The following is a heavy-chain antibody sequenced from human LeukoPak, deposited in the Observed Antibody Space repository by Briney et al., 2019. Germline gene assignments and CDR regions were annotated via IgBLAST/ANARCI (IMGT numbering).Heavy chain of an antibody. D-gene: IGHD4-17*01. CDR2: ISWNSGSI. Sequence: PGRSLRLSCAASGFTFDDYALHLVRQAPWMGLGWVSGISWNSGSIGYADSVEGRFTISIDNAKNSLYLQMNSLRAEDTALYYCAKGDYGDYDAQNYYYYGMDVWGQGTTVTVSS. CDR1: GFTFDDYA. CDR3: AKGDYGDYDAQNYYYYGMDV. J-gene: IGHJ6*02. V-gene: IGHV3-9*01.